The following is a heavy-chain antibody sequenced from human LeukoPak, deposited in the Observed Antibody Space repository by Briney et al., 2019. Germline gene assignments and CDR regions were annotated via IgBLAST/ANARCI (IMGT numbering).Heavy chain of an antibody. CDR3: ARLVLVPRSYYLDY. V-gene: IGHV4-34*01. CDR1: GGSFSGYY. Sequence: PSETLSLTCAVYGGSFSGYYWTWIRQPPGKGLEWIGEINHSGATNYNPSLKSRVTISPDTSKNHFSLKVSSVNAADTAVYYCARLVLVPRSYYLDYWGQGTLVTVSS. CDR2: INHSGAT. D-gene: IGHD6-13*01. J-gene: IGHJ4*02.